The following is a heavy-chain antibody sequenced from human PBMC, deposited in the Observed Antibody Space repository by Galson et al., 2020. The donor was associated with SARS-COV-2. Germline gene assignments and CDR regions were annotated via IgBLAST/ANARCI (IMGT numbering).Heavy chain of an antibody. J-gene: IGHJ4*02. CDR2: ISYGGSNE. CDR3: ATRLGYSSGGPPDY. D-gene: IGHD6-19*01. Sequence: GESLKISCAASGLTFSNYGMHWVRQAPGKGLEWVATISYGGSNEYYSDSVKGRFTISRDNPKNTLYLQMNSLRPEDTAVYYCATRLGYSSGGPPDYWGQGTRVTGSS. V-gene: IGHV3-30*03. CDR1: GLTFSNYG.